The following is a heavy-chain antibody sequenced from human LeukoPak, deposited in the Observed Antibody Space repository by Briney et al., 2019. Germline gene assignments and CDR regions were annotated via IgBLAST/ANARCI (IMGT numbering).Heavy chain of an antibody. D-gene: IGHD6-19*01. CDR3: ARHRRIAVAGGVDY. CDR1: GGSFSGYY. Sequence: PSETLSLTCAVYGGSFSGYYWSWIRQPPGKGLEWIGEINHSGSTNYNPSLKSRVTISVDTSKNQFSLKLSSVTAADTAVYYCARHRRIAVAGGVDYWGQGTLVTVSS. V-gene: IGHV4-34*01. J-gene: IGHJ4*02. CDR2: INHSGST.